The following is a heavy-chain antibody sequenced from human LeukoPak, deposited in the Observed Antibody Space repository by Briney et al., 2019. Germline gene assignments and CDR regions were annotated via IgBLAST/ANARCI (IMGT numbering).Heavy chain of an antibody. CDR1: GFTFSKYA. Sequence: GGSLRLSCAASGFTFSKYAMHWVRQAPGKGVEWGAVISYDGSSKYYADSVRGGLTIYRDNYKKTLHLKRESLRAEDTAVYYCARDSTYYGSGSPPAHNCGQGTLVTVSS. CDR2: ISYDGSSK. J-gene: IGHJ4*02. CDR3: ARDSTYYGSGSPPAHN. V-gene: IGHV3-30-3*01. D-gene: IGHD3-10*01.